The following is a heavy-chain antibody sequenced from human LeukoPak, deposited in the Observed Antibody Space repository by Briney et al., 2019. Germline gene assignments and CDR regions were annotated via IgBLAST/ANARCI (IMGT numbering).Heavy chain of an antibody. Sequence: GQSLRLSCAAAGFTFSTYDMHWVRQAPGRGLEWVAIISYDGSDKYYADSVKGRFTISRDNSKNTLYLQMNSLRAEDTAVYYCAKDFGEAAFDIWGQGTMVTVSS. V-gene: IGHV3-30*18. D-gene: IGHD3-10*01. CDR1: GFTFSTYD. CDR2: ISYDGSDK. CDR3: AKDFGEAAFDI. J-gene: IGHJ3*02.